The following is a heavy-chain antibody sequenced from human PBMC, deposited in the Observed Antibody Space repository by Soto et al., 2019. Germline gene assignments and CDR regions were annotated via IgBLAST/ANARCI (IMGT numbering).Heavy chain of an antibody. CDR3: ARVPSSSGRAHFDY. D-gene: IGHD2-15*01. Sequence: ESGGGVVQPGRSLRLSCAASGFTFSSYAMHWVRQAPGMGLEWVAVISYDGSNKYYADSVKGRFTISRDNSKNTLYLQINSLRAEDTAVYYCARVPSSSGRAHFDYWGQGTLVTVSS. V-gene: IGHV3-30-3*01. J-gene: IGHJ4*02. CDR2: ISYDGSNK. CDR1: GFTFSSYA.